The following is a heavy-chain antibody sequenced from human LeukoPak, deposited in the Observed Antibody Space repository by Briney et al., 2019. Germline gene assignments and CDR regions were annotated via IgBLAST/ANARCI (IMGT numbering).Heavy chain of an antibody. CDR3: AKDWTPAEYSGSYDY. CDR1: GFTFSSYA. Sequence: GGSLRLSCAASGFTFSSYAMSWVRQARGKGLEGVSAISGSGGSTYYADSVKGRFTISRDNSKNTLYLQMNSLRAEDTAVYYCAKDWTPAEYSGSYDYWGQGTLVTVSS. J-gene: IGHJ4*02. D-gene: IGHD1-26*01. V-gene: IGHV3-23*01. CDR2: ISGSGGST.